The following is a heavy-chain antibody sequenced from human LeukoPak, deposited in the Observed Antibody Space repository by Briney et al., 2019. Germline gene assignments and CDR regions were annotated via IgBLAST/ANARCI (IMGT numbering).Heavy chain of an antibody. Sequence: GASVKVSCKAPGYTFTSYDINWVRQATGQGLEWMGWMSPNSGNTGYAQKFQGRVTMTRNTSISTAYMELSSLRSEDTAVYYCARSSNSYGYPFDYWGQGTLVTVPS. CDR2: MSPNSGNT. CDR3: ARSSNSYGYPFDY. CDR1: GYTFTSYD. J-gene: IGHJ4*02. V-gene: IGHV1-8*01. D-gene: IGHD5-18*01.